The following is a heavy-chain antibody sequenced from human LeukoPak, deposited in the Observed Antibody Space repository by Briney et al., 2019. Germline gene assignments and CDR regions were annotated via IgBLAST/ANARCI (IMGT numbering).Heavy chain of an antibody. V-gene: IGHV1-2*02. Sequence: ASVKVSCKASGYTFTGYYIHWVRQAPGQGLECVGWINPNSGGTNYAQKFQGRVTMTRDTSISTAYMELSRLRSDDTAVYYCARGGPGSYFSWLDPWGQGTLVTVSS. CDR3: ARGGPGSYFSWLDP. J-gene: IGHJ5*02. D-gene: IGHD3-10*01. CDR1: GYTFTGYY. CDR2: INPNSGGT.